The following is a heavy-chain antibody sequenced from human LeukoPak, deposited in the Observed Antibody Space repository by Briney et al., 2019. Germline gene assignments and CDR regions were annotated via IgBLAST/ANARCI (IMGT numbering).Heavy chain of an antibody. CDR2: ISSSSSYI. D-gene: IGHD4-17*01. Sequence: GGSLRPSCAASGFTFSSYSMNWVRQAPGKGLEWVSSISSSSSYIYYADSVKGRFTISRDNAKNSLYLQMNSLRAEDTAVYYCARASGDYFDYWGQGTLVTVSS. CDR3: ARASGDYFDY. V-gene: IGHV3-21*01. CDR1: GFTFSSYS. J-gene: IGHJ4*02.